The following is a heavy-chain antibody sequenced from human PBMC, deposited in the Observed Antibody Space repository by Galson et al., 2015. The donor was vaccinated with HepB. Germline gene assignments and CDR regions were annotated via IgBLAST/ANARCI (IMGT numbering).Heavy chain of an antibody. Sequence: SVKVSCKASGGTFSSYTISWVRQAPGQGLEWMGRIIPILGIANYAQKFQGRVTITADKSTSTAYMELSSLRSEDTAVYYCASSPSSQYSFDYWGQGTLVTVSS. J-gene: IGHJ4*02. V-gene: IGHV1-69*02. D-gene: IGHD6-6*01. CDR1: GGTFSSYT. CDR3: ASSPSSQYSFDY. CDR2: IIPILGIA.